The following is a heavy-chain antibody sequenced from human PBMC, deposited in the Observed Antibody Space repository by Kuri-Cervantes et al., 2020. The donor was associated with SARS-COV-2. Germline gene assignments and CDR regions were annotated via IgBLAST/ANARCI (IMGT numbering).Heavy chain of an antibody. CDR2: ISSSGSSI. Sequence: GGSLRLSCAASGFTFSDYYRNWIRQAPGKGLEWVSYISSSGSSIYYAGSVKGRYTISRDNAKNSLYLQMTSLTANDTAVYYCAKLVSGTTPFDHWGQGSLVTVSS. CDR1: GFTFSDYY. V-gene: IGHV3-11*01. D-gene: IGHD1-7*01. CDR3: AKLVSGTTPFDH. J-gene: IGHJ4*02.